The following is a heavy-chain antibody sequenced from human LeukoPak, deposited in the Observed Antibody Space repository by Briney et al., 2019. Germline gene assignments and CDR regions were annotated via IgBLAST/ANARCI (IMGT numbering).Heavy chain of an antibody. Sequence: GESLKISCKGSGYSFTSYWIGWVRQMPGKGLEWMGIIYPGDSDTRYSPSFQGQVTISADKSISTAYLQWCSLKASDTAMYYCARVDDYSNYGPYYFDCWGQGTLVTVSS. CDR1: GYSFTSYW. D-gene: IGHD4-11*01. CDR2: IYPGDSDT. CDR3: ARVDDYSNYGPYYFDC. V-gene: IGHV5-51*01. J-gene: IGHJ4*02.